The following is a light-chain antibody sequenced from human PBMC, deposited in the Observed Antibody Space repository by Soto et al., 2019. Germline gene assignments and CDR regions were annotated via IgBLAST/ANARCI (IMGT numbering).Light chain of an antibody. CDR2: QIS. J-gene: IGKJ1*01. V-gene: IGKV2-24*01. Sequence: IVLTQTPLSSAVTLGQPASFSCESSESLVHSDGKTYLGWLHLRPGQPPRLLIYQISKRPPGVPDRLSGSGAGTNFTLKISRVEPEDVGIFYCMKASQLRTFGQGTKVDIK. CDR1: ESLVHSDGKTY. CDR3: MKASQLRT.